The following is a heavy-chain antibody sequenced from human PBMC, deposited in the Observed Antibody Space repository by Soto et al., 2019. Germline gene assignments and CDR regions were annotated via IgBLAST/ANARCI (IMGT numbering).Heavy chain of an antibody. CDR3: AKDQDPNYYDSSPGAFDI. J-gene: IGHJ3*02. CDR2: ISGSGGST. CDR1: GFTFRSYA. V-gene: IGHV3-23*01. D-gene: IGHD3-22*01. Sequence: GGYLRLSCAPSGFTFRSYALSWVRQAPGTGQEWVSAISGSGGSTYYTDSVKGRFTISRDNSKNTLYLQMNSLRAEDTAVYYCAKDQDPNYYDSSPGAFDIWGQGTMVTVSS.